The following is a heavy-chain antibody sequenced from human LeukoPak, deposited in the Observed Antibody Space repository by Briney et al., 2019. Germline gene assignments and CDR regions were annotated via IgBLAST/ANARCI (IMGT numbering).Heavy chain of an antibody. D-gene: IGHD6-19*01. V-gene: IGHV4-4*02. CDR3: ARDNQVVAGTGYFDY. Sequence: SETLSLTCAVSGGSISSSNWWSWVRQPPGKGLEWIGEIYHSGSTNYNPSLKSRVTISVDKSKNQFSLKLSSVTAADTAVYYCARDNQVVAGTGYFDYWGQGTLVTVSS. CDR2: IYHSGST. CDR1: GGSISSSNW. J-gene: IGHJ4*02.